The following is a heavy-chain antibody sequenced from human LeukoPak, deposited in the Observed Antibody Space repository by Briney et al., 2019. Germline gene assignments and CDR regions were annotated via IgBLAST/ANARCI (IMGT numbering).Heavy chain of an antibody. V-gene: IGHV4-59*12. Sequence: SETLSLTCTVSGGAINTYYWSWIRQPPGKGLEWIGYIYYSGSTNYNPSLKSRVTISVDTSKNQFSLKLSSVTAADTAVYYCARRGAYCSGGSCYLVKAPFDYWGQGTLVTVSS. J-gene: IGHJ4*02. CDR1: GGAINTYY. CDR2: IYYSGST. CDR3: ARRGAYCSGGSCYLVKAPFDY. D-gene: IGHD2-15*01.